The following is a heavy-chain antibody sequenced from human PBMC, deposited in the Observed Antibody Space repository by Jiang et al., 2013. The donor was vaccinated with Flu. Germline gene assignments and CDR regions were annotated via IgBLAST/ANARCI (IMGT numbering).Heavy chain of an antibody. CDR3: ARLGGIQLWLHLDY. V-gene: IGHV1-69*01. J-gene: IGHJ4*02. Sequence: GAEVKKPGSSVKVSCKASGGTFGSYAISWVRQAPGQGLEWMGGIIPIFGTANYAQKFQGRVTITADESTSTAYMELSSLRSEDTAVYYCARLGGIQLWLHLDYWGQGTLVTVSS. CDR1: GGTFGSYA. CDR2: IIPIFGTA. D-gene: IGHD5-18*01.